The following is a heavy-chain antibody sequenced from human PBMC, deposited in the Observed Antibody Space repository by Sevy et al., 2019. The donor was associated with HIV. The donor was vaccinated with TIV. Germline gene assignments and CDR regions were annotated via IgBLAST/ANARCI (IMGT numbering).Heavy chain of an antibody. D-gene: IGHD2-15*01. CDR3: AREYCSGGSCYFKGYYYYYMDV. CDR1: GFTFSSYA. CDR2: ISYDGSNK. J-gene: IGHJ6*03. Sequence: GGSLRLSCAASGFTFSSYAMHWVRQAPGKGLEWVAVISYDGSNKYYADSVKGRFTISRDNSKNTLYLQMNSLRAEDTALYYCAREYCSGGSCYFKGYYYYYMDVWGKGTTVTVSS. V-gene: IGHV3-30-3*01.